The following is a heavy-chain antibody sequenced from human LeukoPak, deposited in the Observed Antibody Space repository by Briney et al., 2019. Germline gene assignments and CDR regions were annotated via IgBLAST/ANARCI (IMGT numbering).Heavy chain of an antibody. CDR3: ARSSCSGASCYSRDDWYLDL. CDR1: GGTFSGYA. J-gene: IGHJ2*01. Sequence: SVKVSCKASGGTFSGYAINWVRQAPGQGLEWMGRIVVTFGIANYAQGFQGRVTITADKSTGTAYMQLSSLRSEDTALYYCARSSCSGASCYSRDDWYLDLWGRGTLITVSS. V-gene: IGHV1-69*04. CDR2: IVVTFGIA. D-gene: IGHD2-15*01.